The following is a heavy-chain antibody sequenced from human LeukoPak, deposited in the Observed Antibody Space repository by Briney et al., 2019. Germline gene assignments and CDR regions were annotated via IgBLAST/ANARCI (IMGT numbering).Heavy chain of an antibody. CDR3: ARGAYYDSSGPIDY. V-gene: IGHV3-33*08. CDR2: IWYDGSNK. J-gene: IGHJ4*02. CDR1: GFTFSSYA. Sequence: PGGSLRLSCAASGFTFSSYAMSWVRQAPGKGLEWVAIIWYDGSNKYYADSVKGRFTISRDNSKKTLYLQMNSLRAGDTAVYYCARGAYYDSSGPIDYWGQGTLVTVSS. D-gene: IGHD3-22*01.